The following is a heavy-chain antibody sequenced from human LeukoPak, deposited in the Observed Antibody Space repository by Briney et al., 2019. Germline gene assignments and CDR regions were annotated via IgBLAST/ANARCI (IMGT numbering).Heavy chain of an antibody. CDR2: IKRDGNEI. CDR1: GFNFNNNYW. J-gene: IGHJ4*02. Sequence: PGGSLRLSCAASGFNFNNNYWMSWVRQAPGKGLGWLANIKRDGNEIYYLDSVKGRFTISRDDSKNTLYLQMNSLRAEDTAVYYCAKDPKLLALGYYFDYWGQGTLVTVSS. D-gene: IGHD4-23*01. V-gene: IGHV3-7*01. CDR3: AKDPKLLALGYYFDY.